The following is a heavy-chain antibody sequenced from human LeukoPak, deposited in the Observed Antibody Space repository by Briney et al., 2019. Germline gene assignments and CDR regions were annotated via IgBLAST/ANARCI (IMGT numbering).Heavy chain of an antibody. CDR1: GGSVSSTHY. CDR2: IYYGGST. D-gene: IGHD4-17*01. V-gene: IGHV4-39*07. CDR3: ARDRDYGDYD. Sequence: SETLSLTCTVSGGSVSSTHYWGWIRQPPGKGLEWIGSIYYGGSTYYNASLRSRVTTSVDTSKNQFSLKLSSVTAADTAVYYCARDRDYGDYDWGQGTLVTVSS. J-gene: IGHJ4*02.